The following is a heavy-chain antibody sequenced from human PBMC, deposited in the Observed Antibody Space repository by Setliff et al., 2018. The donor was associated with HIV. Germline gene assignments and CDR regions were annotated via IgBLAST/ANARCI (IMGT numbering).Heavy chain of an antibody. V-gene: IGHV3-15*05. D-gene: IGHD3-9*01. CDR2: IKGKSDGGTT. Sequence: LRLSCAASGFTFSHAWMSWVRQSPRKGLEWLARIKGKSDGGTTSYAAPVKDRFTISRDDSRNTLYLQMNSMKSDDTATYYCVGHYYDPLTGYYVWFFDVWGRGTLVTVSS. CDR3: VGHYYDPLTGYYVWFFDV. CDR1: GFTFSHAW. J-gene: IGHJ2*01.